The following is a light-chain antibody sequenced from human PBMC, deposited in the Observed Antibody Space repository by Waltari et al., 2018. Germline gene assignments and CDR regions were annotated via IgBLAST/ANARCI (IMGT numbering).Light chain of an antibody. CDR2: QGT. CDR1: QLRNNS. V-gene: IGLV3-1*01. J-gene: IGLJ2*01. Sequence: SYELNQPPSVSVSPGQTASITCSGDQLRNNSVSWYHQRPGQSPVLPIYQGTKRTSGIPERISGSNSDDTATLTISGTQAIDEADYYCQVWDVSSMIFGGGTKLTVL. CDR3: QVWDVSSMI.